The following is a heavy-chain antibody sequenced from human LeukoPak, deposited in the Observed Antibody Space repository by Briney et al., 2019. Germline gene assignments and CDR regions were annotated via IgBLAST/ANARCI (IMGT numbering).Heavy chain of an antibody. Sequence: GGSLRLSCAVFGVRFRTYWMSWVRQAPGKGLEWVANIKEDGSDKYYLGSVKGRFTISRDNPNNSLYLQMNSLRAEDTAVYYCATGSGSTGLDYWGQGTLVTVSS. V-gene: IGHV3-7*01. CDR2: IKEDGSDK. D-gene: IGHD4-11*01. CDR1: GVRFRTYW. CDR3: ATGSGSTGLDY. J-gene: IGHJ4*02.